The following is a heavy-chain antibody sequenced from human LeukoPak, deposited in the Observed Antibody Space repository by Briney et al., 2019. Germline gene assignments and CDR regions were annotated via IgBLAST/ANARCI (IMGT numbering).Heavy chain of an antibody. D-gene: IGHD4-23*01. J-gene: IGHJ3*01. CDR3: ARDMSTRVTPISYAIDV. Sequence: ASVKVSCKASESTFTNYYMHWVRQAPGQGLEWLGLINPNGGRTSYAQNFQGRVTMTRDTSTTTVYLELSSLRSEDTAVYYCARDMSTRVTPISYAIDVWGQGTMVTVSS. V-gene: IGHV1-46*01. CDR1: ESTFTNYY. CDR2: INPNGGRT.